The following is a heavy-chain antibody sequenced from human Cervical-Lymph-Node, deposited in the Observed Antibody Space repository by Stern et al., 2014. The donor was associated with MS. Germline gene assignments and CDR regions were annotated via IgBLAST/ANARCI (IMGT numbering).Heavy chain of an antibody. V-gene: IGHV1-18*01. Sequence: QVQLVQSGAEVKKPGASVKVSCKASGYTFANYGITWVRQATGQGLEWMGWISTYNGNTNYAQKLQDRVTMTTDTSTSTAYMEVRSLRSDDTAVYYCARESSILGIAFTDFWGQGTLVTVSS. CDR3: ARESSILGIAFTDF. CDR1: GYTFANYG. CDR2: ISTYNGNT. J-gene: IGHJ4*02. D-gene: IGHD7-27*01.